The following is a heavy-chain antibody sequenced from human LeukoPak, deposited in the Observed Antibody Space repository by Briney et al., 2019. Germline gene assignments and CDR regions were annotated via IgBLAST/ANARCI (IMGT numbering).Heavy chain of an antibody. Sequence: PSETLSLTCTVSGGSINNYYWSWIRQPAGKGLEWIGRIYTRGSTNYNASLKSRVTMSVDTSKNQFSLKLSSVTAADTAVYYCARGRYCSADICSGGDAFDIWGQGQMVPVSS. D-gene: IGHD2-15*01. CDR3: ARGRYCSADICSGGDAFDI. V-gene: IGHV4-4*07. CDR2: IYTRGST. CDR1: GGSINNYY. J-gene: IGHJ3*02.